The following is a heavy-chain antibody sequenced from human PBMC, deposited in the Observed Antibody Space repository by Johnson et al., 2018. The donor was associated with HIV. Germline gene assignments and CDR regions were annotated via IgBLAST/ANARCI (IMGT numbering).Heavy chain of an antibody. D-gene: IGHD7-27*01. V-gene: IGHV3-9*01. Sequence: QLVESGGGLVQPGRSLRLSCAASGFTFDDYAMHWVRQAPGKGLEWVSGISWNSGSIGYADSVKGRFTISRDNAKNSLYLQMNSLRAEDTALYYCAKVPDLLNWDANAFDIWGQGTMVTVSS. CDR3: AKVPDLLNWDANAFDI. J-gene: IGHJ3*02. CDR2: ISWNSGSI. CDR1: GFTFDDYA.